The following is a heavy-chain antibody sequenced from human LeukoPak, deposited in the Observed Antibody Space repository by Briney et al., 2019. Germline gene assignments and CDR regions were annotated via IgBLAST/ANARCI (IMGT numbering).Heavy chain of an antibody. D-gene: IGHD3-22*01. V-gene: IGHV3-48*03. J-gene: IGHJ4*02. Sequence: GGSLRLSCAASGFTFSSYEMNWVRQAPGKGPEWVSYISSSGSTIYYADSVKGRFTISRDNAKNSLYLQMNSLRAEDTAVYYCARGATPAGYYYDSSGLVFDYWGQGTLVTVSS. CDR3: ARGATPAGYYYDSSGLVFDY. CDR2: ISSSGSTI. CDR1: GFTFSSYE.